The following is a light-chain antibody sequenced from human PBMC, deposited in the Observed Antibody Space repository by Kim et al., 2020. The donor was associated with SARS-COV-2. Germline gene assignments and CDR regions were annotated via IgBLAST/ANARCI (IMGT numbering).Light chain of an antibody. Sequence: GQSITISCTGTSSDVGAYNFVSWYQQHPGKAPKLIISDVSKRPSGVSNRFSGSKSGNTASLTISGLQAEDEADYYCSSYTSDNTVLFGGGTQLTVL. J-gene: IGLJ2*01. CDR3: SSYTSDNTVL. CDR2: DVS. V-gene: IGLV2-14*03. CDR1: SSDVGAYNF.